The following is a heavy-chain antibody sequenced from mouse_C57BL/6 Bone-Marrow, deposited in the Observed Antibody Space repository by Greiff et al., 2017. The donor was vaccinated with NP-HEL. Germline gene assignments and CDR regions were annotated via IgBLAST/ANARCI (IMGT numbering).Heavy chain of an antibody. J-gene: IGHJ2*01. Sequence: VQLQQSGPGLVQPSQSLSITCTVSGFSLTSYGVHWVRQSPGKGLEWLGVIWSGGSTDYNAAFISRLSISKDNSKSQVFFKMNSQQADDTAIYYCARNKGFYDYPFFDYWGQGTTLTVSS. D-gene: IGHD2-4*01. CDR3: ARNKGFYDYPFFDY. V-gene: IGHV2-2*01. CDR2: IWSGGST. CDR1: GFSLTSYG.